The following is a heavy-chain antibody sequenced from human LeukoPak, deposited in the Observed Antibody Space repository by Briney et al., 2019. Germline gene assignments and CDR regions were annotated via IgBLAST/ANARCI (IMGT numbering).Heavy chain of an antibody. D-gene: IGHD1-14*01. J-gene: IGHJ5*02. CDR1: GDSVSSNSDA. CDR2: TYYRSKWYN. V-gene: IGHV6-1*01. Sequence: SQTLSLTCAISGDSVSSNSDAWNWIRQSPSRGLEWLGRTYYRSKWYNDYAVSVKSRITINPDTSKNQFSLQLNSVTPEDTAVYYCARESRFPAPRTPNWFDPWGQGTLVTVSS. CDR3: ARESRFPAPRTPNWFDP.